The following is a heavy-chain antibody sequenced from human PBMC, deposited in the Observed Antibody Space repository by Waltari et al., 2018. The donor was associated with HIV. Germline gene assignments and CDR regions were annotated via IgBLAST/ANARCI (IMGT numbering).Heavy chain of an antibody. CDR3: ARNVGGYTYSQH. Sequence: QVTLRESGPALVKPTQTLTLTCTFSGFSLSTSGMCVSWIRQPPGKALEWLALIDWDDDKYYSTSLKTRLTISKDTSKNQVVRTMTNMDTLDTATYYCARNVGGYTYSQHWGQGTLVTVSS. V-gene: IGHV2-70*01. J-gene: IGHJ1*01. CDR1: GFSLSTSGMC. CDR2: IDWDDDK. D-gene: IGHD5-18*01.